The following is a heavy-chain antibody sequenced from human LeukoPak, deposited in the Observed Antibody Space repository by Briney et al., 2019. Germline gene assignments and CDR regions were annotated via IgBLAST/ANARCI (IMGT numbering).Heavy chain of an antibody. CDR2: INTNTGNP. CDR1: GYTFTSYA. D-gene: IGHD2-15*01. CDR3: ARAGYCSAAGCRLWAY. V-gene: IGHV7-4-1*02. J-gene: IGHJ4*02. Sequence: ASVKVSCKASGYTFTSYAMNWVRQAPGQGLEWMGWINTNTGNPTYAQGFTGRFVFSLDTSVSTTYLQISSLKPEDTAVYYCARAGYCSAAGCRLWAYWGQGTLVTVSS.